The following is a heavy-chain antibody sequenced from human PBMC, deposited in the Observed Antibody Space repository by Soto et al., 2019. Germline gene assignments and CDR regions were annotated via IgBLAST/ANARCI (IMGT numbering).Heavy chain of an antibody. CDR1: GSSINSSGYY. J-gene: IGHJ4*02. CDR2: MFYGVST. CDR3: ARLPSRHLVDY. V-gene: IGHV4-39*01. Sequence: SETLSLTCTVSGSSINSSGYYWGWIRQPPGKGLEWIGSMFYGVSTYYNPSLKSRVTVSVDTSKNQFSLNLRPVTAADTAVYYCARLPSRHLVDYWGQGTLVTVSS. D-gene: IGHD3-3*02.